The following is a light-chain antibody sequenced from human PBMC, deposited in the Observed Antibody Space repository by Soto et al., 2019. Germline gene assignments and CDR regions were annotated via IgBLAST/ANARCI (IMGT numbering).Light chain of an antibody. Sequence: EIVLTQSPATLSLSPGERATLSCRASQSVSSYLAWYQQKPGQAPRLLSYDASNRATGIPARFSGSGSGTDFTLTISSLEPEDFAIYYCQQRSNWPPVTFGGGTKVEIK. J-gene: IGKJ4*01. CDR1: QSVSSY. V-gene: IGKV3-11*01. CDR2: DAS. CDR3: QQRSNWPPVT.